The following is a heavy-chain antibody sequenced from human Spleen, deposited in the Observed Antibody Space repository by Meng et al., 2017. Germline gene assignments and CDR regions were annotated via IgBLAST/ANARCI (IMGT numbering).Heavy chain of an antibody. J-gene: IGHJ6*02. CDR1: GGFFSGYY. CDR2: INHSGST. Sequence: SETLSLTCAVYGGFFSGYYWSWIRQLPGKGLEWIGEINHSGSTNYNPSLKSRVTISVDTSKNQFSLKLSSVTAADTAVYYCARGRGDYYGSGVGRTYYYYGMDVWGQGTTVTVSS. CDR3: ARGRGDYYGSGVGRTYYYYGMDV. V-gene: IGHV4-34*01. D-gene: IGHD3-10*01.